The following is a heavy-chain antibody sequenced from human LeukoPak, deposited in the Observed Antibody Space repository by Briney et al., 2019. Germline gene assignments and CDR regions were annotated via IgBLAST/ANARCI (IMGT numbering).Heavy chain of an antibody. CDR2: IYSGGST. Sequence: GGSLRLSCAASGFTVSSNYMSWVRQAPGEGLEWVSVIYSGGSTYYADSVKGRFTISRDNSKNTLYLQMNSLRAEDTAVYYCARARITIFGVASGWFDPWGQGTLVTVSS. V-gene: IGHV3-66*02. J-gene: IGHJ5*02. D-gene: IGHD3-3*01. CDR1: GFTVSSNY. CDR3: ARARITIFGVASGWFDP.